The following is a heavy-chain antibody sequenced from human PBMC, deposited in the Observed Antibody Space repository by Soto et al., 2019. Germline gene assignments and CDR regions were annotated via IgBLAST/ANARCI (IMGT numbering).Heavy chain of an antibody. V-gene: IGHV3-30-3*01. J-gene: IGHJ4*02. D-gene: IGHD4-4*01. CDR2: ISYDGGNQ. CDR1: GFTFSSYP. Sequence: GVSLRLSCEASGFTFSSYPMHWVRQAPGKGLEWVTVISYDGGNQYYADSVKGRFTISRDNSKDTLYLQMHSLRSDDTAVYFCARGPVTQTSFIDHWGQGTLVTVSS. CDR3: ARGPVTQTSFIDH.